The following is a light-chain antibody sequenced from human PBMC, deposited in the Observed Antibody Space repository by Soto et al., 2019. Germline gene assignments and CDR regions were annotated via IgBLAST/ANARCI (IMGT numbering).Light chain of an antibody. CDR3: QQYGSSPIT. V-gene: IGKV3-20*01. J-gene: IGKJ5*01. Sequence: EIVLTQSPGTLSLSPGERATLSCRASQSVGSIYLAWYQQKPGQAPRLLIYGTSSRATRIPDRFSGSGSGTDFSLTISRLEPEGFEVYYCQQYGSSPITFGQGTRL. CDR1: QSVGSIY. CDR2: GTS.